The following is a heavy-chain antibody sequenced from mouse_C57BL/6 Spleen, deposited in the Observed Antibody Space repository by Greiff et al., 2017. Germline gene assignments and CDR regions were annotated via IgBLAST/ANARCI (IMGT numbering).Heavy chain of an antibody. Sequence: EVQLQQSGPELVKPGASVKIPCKASGYTFTDYNMDWVKQSHGKSLEWIGDINPNNGGTIYNQKFKGKATLTVDKSSSTAYMELRSLTSEDTAVYYCARVYDGYLYWYFDVWGTGTTVTVSS. D-gene: IGHD2-3*01. V-gene: IGHV1-18*01. CDR2: INPNNGGT. J-gene: IGHJ1*03. CDR3: ARVYDGYLYWYFDV. CDR1: GYTFTDYN.